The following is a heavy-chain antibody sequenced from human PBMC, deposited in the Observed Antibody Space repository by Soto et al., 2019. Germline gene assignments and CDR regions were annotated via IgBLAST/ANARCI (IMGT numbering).Heavy chain of an antibody. CDR2: ISAYNGNT. CDR3: ARAYCGGDCLWSYYYYYGMDV. Sequence: QVQLVQSGAEVKKPGASVKVSCKASGYTFTSYGISWVRQAPGQGLEWMGWISAYNGNTNYAQKLQGRVTMTTDTSTSTAYMELRSLRSDDTAVYYCARAYCGGDCLWSYYYYYGMDVWGQGTTVTVSS. CDR1: GYTFTSYG. J-gene: IGHJ6*02. D-gene: IGHD2-21*02. V-gene: IGHV1-18*01.